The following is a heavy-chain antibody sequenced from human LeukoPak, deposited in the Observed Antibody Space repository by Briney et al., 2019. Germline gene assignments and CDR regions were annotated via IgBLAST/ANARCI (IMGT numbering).Heavy chain of an antibody. CDR1: GFTFSNFW. Sequence: GGSLRLSCTASGFTFSNFWMGWVRQAPGKGLEWVANIKQDETEKFYLGSVKGRFTISRDNSKNTLSLQMNSLRAEDTALYYCAKGRGSDRDGFNFSGFRSAMPFPDSWGQGTLVTVSS. J-gene: IGHJ5*01. CDR2: IKQDETEK. D-gene: IGHD5-24*01. V-gene: IGHV3-7*03. CDR3: AKGRGSDRDGFNFSGFRSAMPFPDS.